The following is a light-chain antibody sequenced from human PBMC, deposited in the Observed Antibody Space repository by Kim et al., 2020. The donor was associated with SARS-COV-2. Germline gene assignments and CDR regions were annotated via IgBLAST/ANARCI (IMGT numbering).Light chain of an antibody. J-gene: IGKJ5*01. CDR2: AAS. V-gene: IGKV1-16*02. CDR3: QQYKSYPIT. CDR1: QVISNS. Sequence: ASVGDRVIITCRASQVISNSLAWYHHKPGKAPKSLIYAASSLQSGVPSKFSGSGSGTDFTLTITSLQPEDVGTYYCQQYKSYPITLGQGTRLEIK.